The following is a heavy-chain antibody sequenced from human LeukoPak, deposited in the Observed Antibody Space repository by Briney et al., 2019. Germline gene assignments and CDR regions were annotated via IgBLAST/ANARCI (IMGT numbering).Heavy chain of an antibody. Sequence: SETLSLTCTVSGGSISSHYWSWIRQPPGKGLEWIAYLLDSVNTKDNPSLNSRLTLSADTSKNQFSLRLSSVTAADTAVYYCATIKRGSIYGYFDFWGQGIKVTVSS. CDR3: ATIKRGSIYGYFDF. CDR1: GGSISSHY. D-gene: IGHD5-18*01. CDR2: LLDSVNT. V-gene: IGHV4-59*11. J-gene: IGHJ4*02.